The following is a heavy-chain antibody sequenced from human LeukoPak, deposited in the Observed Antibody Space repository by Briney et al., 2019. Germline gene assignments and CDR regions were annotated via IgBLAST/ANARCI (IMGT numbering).Heavy chain of an antibody. J-gene: IGHJ3*01. CDR3: ARDNWGGAFDL. CDR2: VLYDGSKK. Sequence: PGGSLRLSCAASGFTFNKYTMHWVRQAPGKGLEWVAIVLYDGSKKNNADSVKGRFTISRGNSKNMVYLQMNSLRTEDTALYYCARDNWGGAFDLWGQGTMVTVSS. CDR1: GFTFNKYT. V-gene: IGHV3-30*04. D-gene: IGHD3-16*01.